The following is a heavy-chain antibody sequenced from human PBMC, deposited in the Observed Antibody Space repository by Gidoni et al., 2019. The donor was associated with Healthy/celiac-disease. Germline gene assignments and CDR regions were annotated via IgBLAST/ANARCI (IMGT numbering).Heavy chain of an antibody. CDR2: ISGSGGST. V-gene: IGHV3-23*01. J-gene: IGHJ6*03. CDR3: ATHEGYCSGGSCPNYMDV. Sequence: EVQLLESGGGLVQPGGSLRLSCAASGFTFSSYAMSWVRQAPGKGLEWVSAISGSGGSTYYADSVKGRFTISRDNSKNTLYLQMNSLRAEDTAVYYCATHEGYCSGGSCPNYMDVWGKGTTVTVSS. D-gene: IGHD2-15*01. CDR1: GFTFSSYA.